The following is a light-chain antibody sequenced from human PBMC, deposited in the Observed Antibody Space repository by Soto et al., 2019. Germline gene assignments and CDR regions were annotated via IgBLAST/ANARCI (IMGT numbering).Light chain of an antibody. V-gene: IGLV1-47*02. Sequence: QSVLTQPPSASGTPGQRVTMSCSGSSSNIGSNSVYWYQQLPGTAPKLLIYNNNHRPAGVPDRFSGSKSGTSGSLAISGLWSEDEADYFCAAWDGSLSGRFVFGTGTKLTVL. CDR2: NNN. CDR3: AAWDGSLSGRFV. J-gene: IGLJ1*01. CDR1: SSNIGSNS.